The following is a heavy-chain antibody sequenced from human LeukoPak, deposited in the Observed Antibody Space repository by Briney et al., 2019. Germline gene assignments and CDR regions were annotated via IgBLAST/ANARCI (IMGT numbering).Heavy chain of an antibody. Sequence: PSETLSLTCAVYGGSFSGYYWGWIRQPPGKGLEWIGSIYYSGSTYYNPSLKSRVTISVDTSKNQFSLKLSSVTAADTAVYYCARDWGGSGWSAPYYFDYWGQGTLVTVSS. CDR3: ARDWGGSGWSAPYYFDY. CDR1: GGSFSGYY. V-gene: IGHV4-34*01. D-gene: IGHD6-19*01. J-gene: IGHJ4*02. CDR2: IYYSGST.